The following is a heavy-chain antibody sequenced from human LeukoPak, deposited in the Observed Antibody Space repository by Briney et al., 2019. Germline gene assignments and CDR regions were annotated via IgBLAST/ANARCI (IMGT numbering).Heavy chain of an antibody. CDR3: AKESGIAVAGVDY. D-gene: IGHD6-19*01. J-gene: IGHJ4*02. CDR2: ISWNSGTI. V-gene: IGHV3-9*01. CDR1: GFTFDDYA. Sequence: GGSLRLSCAASGFTFDDYAMHWVRQAPGKGLEWVSGISWNSGTIGYADSVKGRFTISRDNAKNSLYLQMNSLRAEDTALYYCAKESGIAVAGVDYWGQGTLVTVSS.